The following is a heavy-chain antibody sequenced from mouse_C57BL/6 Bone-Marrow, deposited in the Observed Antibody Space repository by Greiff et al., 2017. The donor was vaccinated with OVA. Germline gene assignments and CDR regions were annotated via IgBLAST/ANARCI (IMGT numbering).Heavy chain of an antibody. J-gene: IGHJ4*01. V-gene: IGHV1-19*01. CDR3: ARSYYSNHYAMGY. D-gene: IGHD2-5*01. CDR1: GYTFTDYY. CDR2: INPYNGGT. Sequence: EVQLQQSGPVLVKPGASVKMSCKASGYTFTDYYMNWVKQSHGKSLEWIGVINPYNGGTSYNQKFKGKATLTVDKSSSTAYMELNSLTSEDSAVYYCARSYYSNHYAMGYWGQGTSVTVSS.